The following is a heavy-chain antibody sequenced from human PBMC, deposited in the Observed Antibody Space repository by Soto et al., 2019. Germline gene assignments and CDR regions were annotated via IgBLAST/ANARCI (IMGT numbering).Heavy chain of an antibody. CDR1: GFTFSSYA. V-gene: IGHV3-23*01. CDR3: ATYYDFWSGYAPRSGFDY. D-gene: IGHD3-3*01. J-gene: IGHJ4*02. CDR2: ISGSGGST. Sequence: GGSLRLSCAASGFTFSSYAMSWVRQAPGKGLEWVSAISGSGGSTYYADSVKGRFTISRDNSKNTLYLQMNSLRAEDTAVYYCATYYDFWSGYAPRSGFDYWGQGTLVTVSS.